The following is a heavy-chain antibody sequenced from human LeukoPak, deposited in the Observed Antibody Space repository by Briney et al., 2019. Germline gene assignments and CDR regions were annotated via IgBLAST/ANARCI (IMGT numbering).Heavy chain of an antibody. D-gene: IGHD6-13*01. CDR3: ARSPGYSSSWLPFDY. CDR2: IIPIFGTA. V-gene: IGHV1-69*01. J-gene: IGHJ4*02. Sequence: SVKVSCXASGGTFSSYAISWVRQALGQGLEWMAGIIPIFGTANYAQKFQGRVTITADESTSTAYMELSSLRSEDTAVYYCARSPGYSSSWLPFDYWGQGTLVTVSS. CDR1: GGTFSSYA.